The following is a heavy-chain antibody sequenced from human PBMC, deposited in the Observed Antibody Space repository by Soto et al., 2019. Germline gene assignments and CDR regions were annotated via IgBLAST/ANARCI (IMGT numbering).Heavy chain of an antibody. D-gene: IGHD2-15*01. V-gene: IGHV5-51*01. CDR3: ASSVVVPSTMNYFDY. J-gene: IGHJ4*02. CDR2: IFPADSDT. CDR1: GYSFSNYW. Sequence: PGESLKISCKGSGYSFSNYWIAWVRQMPGKGLEWMGIIFPADSDTKYSPSFQGQVTISADKSIRTAYLQWSSLKASDTAMYYCASSVVVPSTMNYFDYWGQGSLVTVSS.